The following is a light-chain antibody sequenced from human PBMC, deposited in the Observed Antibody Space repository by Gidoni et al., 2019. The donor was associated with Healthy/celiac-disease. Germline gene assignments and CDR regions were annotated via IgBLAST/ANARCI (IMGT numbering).Light chain of an antibody. V-gene: IGKV3-11*01. Sequence: APLSVPGERAAPSCSASQSGISYYAGYQQKHGHAARLLIYYASNRATGIPARFSGSGSGTEFTLTISSIVAEDYAVYYCQQRSNWPSGLTFGGGTKVEIK. CDR3: QQRSNWPSGLT. J-gene: IGKJ4*01. CDR2: YAS. CDR1: QSGISY.